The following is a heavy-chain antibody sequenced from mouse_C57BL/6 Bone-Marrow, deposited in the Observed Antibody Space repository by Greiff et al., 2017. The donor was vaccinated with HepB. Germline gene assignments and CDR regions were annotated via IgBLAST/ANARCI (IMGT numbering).Heavy chain of an antibody. CDR2: INPSNGGT. CDR1: GYTFTSYW. D-gene: IGHD2-3*01. J-gene: IGHJ3*01. CDR3: ARRWVGYWAWFAY. Sequence: QVQLQQPGTELVKPGASVKLSCKASGYTFTSYWMHWVKQRPGQGLEWIGNINPSNGGTNYNEKFKSKATLTVDKSSSTAYMRLSSLTSEDSAVYVCARRWVGYWAWFAYWGQVTLVTVSA. V-gene: IGHV1-53*01.